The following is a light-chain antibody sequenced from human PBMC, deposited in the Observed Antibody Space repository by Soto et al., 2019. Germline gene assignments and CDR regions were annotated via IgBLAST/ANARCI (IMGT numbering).Light chain of an antibody. CDR2: RNN. V-gene: IGLV1-47*01. CDR1: SSNIGINY. Sequence: QSVLTQPPSASETPGQRVTISCSGSSSNIGINYVYWYQQLPGTAPKLLIYRNNQRPSGVPDRFSGSKSGTSASLAISGLRSEDEADYYCAAWDASLSGWAFGGGTELTVL. J-gene: IGLJ3*02. CDR3: AAWDASLSGWA.